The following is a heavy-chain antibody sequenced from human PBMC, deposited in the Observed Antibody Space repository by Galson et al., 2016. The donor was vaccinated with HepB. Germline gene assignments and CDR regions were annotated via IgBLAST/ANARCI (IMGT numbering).Heavy chain of an antibody. Sequence: SETLSLTCAVSGDSINAYYWNWIRQPPGKTLEWIGHIHYSGSTSYNPSLSSRVTISIDTSKSHFSLKLKSVTTTDTAVYFCARRDGGQDHWGQGTLVTVSS. V-gene: IGHV4-59*01. CDR3: ARRDGGQDH. CDR2: IHYSGST. J-gene: IGHJ4*02. CDR1: GDSINAYY. D-gene: IGHD6-25*01.